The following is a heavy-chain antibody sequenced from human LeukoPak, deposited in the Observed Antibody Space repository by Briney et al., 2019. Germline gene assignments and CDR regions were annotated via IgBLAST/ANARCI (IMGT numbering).Heavy chain of an antibody. CDR1: GGTFSSYA. D-gene: IGHD2-2*01. J-gene: IGHJ3*02. CDR2: IIPIFGTA. Sequence: ASVKVSCKASGGTFSSYAISWVRQAPGQGLEWMGGIIPIFGTANYAQKFQGRVTITTDESTSTAYMELSSLRSEDTAVYYCAKTAIRYCSSTSCLRSLDIWGQGTMVTVSS. V-gene: IGHV1-69*05. CDR3: AKTAIRYCSSTSCLRSLDI.